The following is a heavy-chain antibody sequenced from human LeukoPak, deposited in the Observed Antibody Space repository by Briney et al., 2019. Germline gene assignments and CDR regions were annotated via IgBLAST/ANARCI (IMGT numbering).Heavy chain of an antibody. CDR2: TYYSGNT. J-gene: IGHJ5*02. Sequence: SETLSLTCTVSGASISSYYWSWIRQPPGKGLEWIGYTYYSGNTNYNPSLKSRVTIPVDTSKNQFSLKLSSVTAADTAVYYCARNKGYCSTTSCYPWFDPWGQGTLVTVSS. CDR3: ARNKGYCSTTSCYPWFDP. D-gene: IGHD2-2*01. V-gene: IGHV4-59*08. CDR1: GASISSYY.